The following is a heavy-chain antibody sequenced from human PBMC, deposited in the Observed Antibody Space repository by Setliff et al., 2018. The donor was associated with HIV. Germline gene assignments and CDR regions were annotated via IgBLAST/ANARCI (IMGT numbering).Heavy chain of an antibody. D-gene: IGHD1-1*01. CDR1: GGSFSGYY. V-gene: IGHV4-34*01. CDR3: AQLGMADDFDY. J-gene: IGHJ4*02. CDR2: INHSGST. Sequence: SETLSLTCAVYGGSFSGYYWIWIRQPPGKGLEWIGEINHSGSTNYNPSLKSRVTISLDTSKNQFSLKLRSVTAADTAVYYCAQLGMADDFDYWGQGTLVTVSS.